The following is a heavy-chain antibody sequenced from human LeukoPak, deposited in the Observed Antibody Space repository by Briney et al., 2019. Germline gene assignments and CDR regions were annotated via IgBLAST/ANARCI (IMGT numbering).Heavy chain of an antibody. V-gene: IGHV4-34*01. D-gene: IGHD6-13*01. CDR2: INHSGST. CDR3: ARGGQQLVLVY. J-gene: IGHJ4*02. CDR1: GGSFSGYY. Sequence: PSETLSLTCAVYGGSFSGYYWSWIRQPPGKGLEWIGEINHSGSTNYNPSLKSRVTISVDTPKNQFSLKLSSVTAADTAVYYCARGGQQLVLVYWGQGTLVTVSS.